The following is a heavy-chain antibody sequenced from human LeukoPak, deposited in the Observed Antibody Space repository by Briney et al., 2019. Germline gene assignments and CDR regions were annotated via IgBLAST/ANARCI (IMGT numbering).Heavy chain of an antibody. CDR3: VRDRYYDISGPA. J-gene: IGHJ5*02. Sequence: ASVKVSCKASGYIFTRYAMNWVRQAPGQGLEWMGWINTDTGIPTYAQGFIGGFVFSLDTSVNTAYLQISSLKAEDTALYYCVRDRYYDISGPAWGQGTLVTVSS. CDR2: INTDTGIP. CDR1: GYIFTRYA. V-gene: IGHV7-4-1*02. D-gene: IGHD3-22*01.